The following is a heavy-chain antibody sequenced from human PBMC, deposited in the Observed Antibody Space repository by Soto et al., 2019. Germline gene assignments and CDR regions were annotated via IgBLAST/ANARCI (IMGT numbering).Heavy chain of an antibody. CDR1: GYTFTSYG. CDR2: IIPILGIA. Sequence: GASVKVSCKASGYTFTSYGISWVRQAPGQGLEWMGRIIPILGIANYAQKFQGRVTITADKSTSTAYMELSSLRSEDTAVYYCARAYYGSGSGTQRYYYYYYMDVWGKGTTVTVSS. V-gene: IGHV1-69*04. J-gene: IGHJ6*03. CDR3: ARAYYGSGSGTQRYYYYYYMDV. D-gene: IGHD3-10*01.